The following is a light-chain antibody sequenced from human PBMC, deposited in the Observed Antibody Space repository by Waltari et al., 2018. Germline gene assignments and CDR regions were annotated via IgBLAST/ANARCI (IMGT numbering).Light chain of an antibody. CDR1: SGHSGNA. Sequence: QLVLTQSPSASASLGASVRLTCTLSSGHSGNAIAWHQQQPEKGPRCLMKLNSDGSYNRGDEIPERFSGSSAGAERYRTMSGLQSEDEADYYCQTWGTGLQVIFGGGTKLTVL. CDR3: QTWGTGLQVI. CDR2: LNSDGSY. J-gene: IGLJ2*01. V-gene: IGLV4-69*01.